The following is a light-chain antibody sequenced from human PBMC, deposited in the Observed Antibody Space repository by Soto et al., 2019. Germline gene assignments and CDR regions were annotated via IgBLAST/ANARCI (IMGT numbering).Light chain of an antibody. CDR1: QSVSSNY. J-gene: IGKJ4*01. V-gene: IGKV3-20*01. CDR2: GAS. Sequence: EIVLTQSPGTLSLSPGERATLSCRASQSVSSNYLAWYQQKPGQAPRLLIYGASSRATDIPDRFSGSGSGTYFTLTISRLEHEDFAVYYCQHYVTSPLTFGGGTKVEIK. CDR3: QHYVTSPLT.